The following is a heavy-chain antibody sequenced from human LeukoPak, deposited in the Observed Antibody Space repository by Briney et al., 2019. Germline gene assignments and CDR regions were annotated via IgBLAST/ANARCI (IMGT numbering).Heavy chain of an antibody. Sequence: SETLSLTCIVSGGSISSYYWSWIRQPPGKGLEWIGYIYYSGSTNYNPSLKSRVTISVDTSKNQFSLKLSSVTAADTAVYYCARMGFGENFDYWGQGTLVTVSS. J-gene: IGHJ4*02. D-gene: IGHD3-10*01. V-gene: IGHV4-59*01. CDR2: IYYSGST. CDR1: GGSISSYY. CDR3: ARMGFGENFDY.